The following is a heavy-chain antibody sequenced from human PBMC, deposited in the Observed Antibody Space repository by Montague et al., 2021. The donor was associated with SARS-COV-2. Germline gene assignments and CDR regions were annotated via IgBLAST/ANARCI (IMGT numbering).Heavy chain of an antibody. CDR2: TYYRFKWYN. D-gene: IGHD1-1*01. J-gene: IGHJ6*02. CDR3: TSGREGNYNVMDV. V-gene: IGHV6-1*01. CDR1: GDSVSSKSAT. Sequence: CAISGDSVSSKSATWNWVGQSPSRGLDWQGRTYYRFKWYNDYAVSVRGRVTINPDTSKNQFSLQLNSVTPEDTAIYYCTSGREGNYNVMDVWGQGTTVTVYS.